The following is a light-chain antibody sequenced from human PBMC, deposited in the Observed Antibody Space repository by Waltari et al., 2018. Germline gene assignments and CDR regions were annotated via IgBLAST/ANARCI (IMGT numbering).Light chain of an antibody. CDR2: GAS. CDR3: QQYNNWPRT. J-gene: IGKJ1*01. Sequence: ETVMTQSPDTLSVSPGERATLSCRASQSLSSNLAWYQQQPGQAPRLLIYGASTRATGIPARFSGSGSGTEFTLTISSLQSEDFAVYYCQQYNNWPRTFGQGTKVEIK. CDR1: QSLSSN. V-gene: IGKV3-15*01.